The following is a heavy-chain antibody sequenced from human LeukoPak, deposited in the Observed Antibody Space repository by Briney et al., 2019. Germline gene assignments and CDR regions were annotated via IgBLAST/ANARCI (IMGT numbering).Heavy chain of an antibody. D-gene: IGHD3-22*01. CDR2: ISWSSGSI. CDR1: GFTFDDYA. J-gene: IGHJ3*02. V-gene: IGHV3-9*03. Sequence: GRSLRLSCAASGFTFDDYAMHWVRQAPGRGLEWVSGISWSSGSIGYADSVKGRFTISRDNAKNSLYLQMNSLRAEDMALYYCAKGGDYYYDSSGYYSAFDIWGQGTMVTVSS. CDR3: AKGGDYYYDSSGYYSAFDI.